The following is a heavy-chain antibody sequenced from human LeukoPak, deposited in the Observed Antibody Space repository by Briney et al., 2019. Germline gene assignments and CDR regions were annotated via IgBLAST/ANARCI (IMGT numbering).Heavy chain of an antibody. J-gene: IGHJ4*02. D-gene: IGHD6-13*01. Sequence: AGGSLRLSCAASGFTFSNYGMHWVRQAPGKGLEWVAVIWYDGSNKYYADSVKGRFTISRDNSKNTLYLQMNSLRAEDTAVYYCAKVSGGGSSRPIDYWGQGTLVTVSS. CDR3: AKVSGGGSSRPIDY. CDR2: IWYDGSNK. CDR1: GFTFSNYG. V-gene: IGHV3-33*06.